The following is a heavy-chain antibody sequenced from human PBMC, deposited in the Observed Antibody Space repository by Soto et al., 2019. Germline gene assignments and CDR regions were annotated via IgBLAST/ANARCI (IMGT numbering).Heavy chain of an antibody. V-gene: IGHV4-59*01. CDR2: VSYSGNT. CDR3: ARDRTSFGLHV. J-gene: IGHJ6*02. D-gene: IGHD1-7*01. CDR1: GAYMTNSS. Sequence: SETQCLTCTVSGAYMTNSSLHWIRQPPGKGLEWVGYVSYSGNTRHNPSLKNRVTISVDSSKNRFYLKLTSVTAADTALYYCARDRTSFGLHVWGQGTKVTVSS.